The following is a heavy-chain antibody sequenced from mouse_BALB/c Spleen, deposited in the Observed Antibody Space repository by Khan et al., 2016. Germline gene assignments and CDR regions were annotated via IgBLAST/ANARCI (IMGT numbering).Heavy chain of an antibody. Sequence: QVQLQQPGAELVRPGSSVKISCKASGYAFSIYWMNWVKQRPGQGLEWIGQFYSGDGDTDYNGKFKDKATLTADKSSSTAYMQLSSLTSEDSATYFCARSGYGYDYRGQGTTLTVS. J-gene: IGHJ2*01. V-gene: IGHV1-80*01. CDR1: GYAFSIYW. CDR2: FYSGDGDT. D-gene: IGHD2-2*01. CDR3: ARSGYGYDY.